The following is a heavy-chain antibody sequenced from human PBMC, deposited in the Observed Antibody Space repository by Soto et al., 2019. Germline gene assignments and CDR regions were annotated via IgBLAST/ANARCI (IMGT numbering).Heavy chain of an antibody. J-gene: IGHJ6*02. CDR2: INPSGGST. CDR1: GYTFTSYY. CDR3: ARAFDSFDFWSGYYIAYYYYGMDV. Sequence: ASVKVSCKASGYTFTSYYMHWVRQAPGRGLEWMGIINPSGGSTSYAQKFQGRVTMTRDTSTSTVYMELSSLRSEDTAVYYCARAFDSFDFWSGYYIAYYYYGMDVWGQGTTVTVSS. D-gene: IGHD3-3*01. V-gene: IGHV1-46*01.